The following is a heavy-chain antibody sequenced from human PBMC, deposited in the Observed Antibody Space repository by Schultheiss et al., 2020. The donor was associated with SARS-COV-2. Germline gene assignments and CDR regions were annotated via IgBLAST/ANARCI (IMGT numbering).Heavy chain of an antibody. V-gene: IGHV3-30*03. D-gene: IGHD6-13*01. CDR2: ISYDGSNK. J-gene: IGHJ6*02. CDR3: ARGWVQLVPNYYGMDV. CDR1: GFTFRSYA. Sequence: GGSLRLSCAASGFTFRSYAMHWVRQAPGKGLEWVAVISYDGSNKYYADAVKGRFTISRDNSKNTMYLQMNSLRAEDTAVYYCARGWVQLVPNYYGMDVWGQGTTVTVSS.